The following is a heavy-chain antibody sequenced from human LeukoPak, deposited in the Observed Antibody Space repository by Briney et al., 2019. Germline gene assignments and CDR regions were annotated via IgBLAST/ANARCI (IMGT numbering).Heavy chain of an antibody. Sequence: RASVKVSCKASGYTFTGYYMHWVRQAPGQGLEWIGWINPNSGGTNYAQKFQGRVTMTRDTSISTAYMELSRQRSDDTAVYYCARDPPRRWLQFDYWGQGTLVTVSS. J-gene: IGHJ4*02. CDR3: ARDPPRRWLQFDY. V-gene: IGHV1-2*02. D-gene: IGHD5-24*01. CDR2: INPNSGGT. CDR1: GYTFTGYY.